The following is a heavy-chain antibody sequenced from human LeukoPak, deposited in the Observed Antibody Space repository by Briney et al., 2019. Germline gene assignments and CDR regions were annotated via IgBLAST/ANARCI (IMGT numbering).Heavy chain of an antibody. CDR1: GFTFNRNA. CDR2: IGGSGDKT. V-gene: IGHV3-23*01. CDR3: VRRGDASSGWGDHDF. J-gene: IGHJ4*02. D-gene: IGHD6-19*01. Sequence: GGSLRLSCAASGFTFNRNAISWVRQAPGKGLEWVSTIGGSGDKTFYAVSVKGRFTISRDNSKNMVHLQMNSLTGEDTALYYCVRRGDASSGWGDHDFWGQGALVTVSS.